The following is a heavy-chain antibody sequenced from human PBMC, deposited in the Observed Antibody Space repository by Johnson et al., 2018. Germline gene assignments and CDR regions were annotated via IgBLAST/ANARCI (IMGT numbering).Heavy chain of an antibody. Sequence: VQLVETGGGVVQPGRSLRLSCAASGFTFSSYAMHWVRQAPGKGLEWVAVISYDGSNKYYADSVEGRFTISRDNSKNTLYLQMNSLGVEDTAVYYCARDVSSGWDAEYFQHWGQGTLVTVSS. CDR1: GFTFSSYA. CDR3: ARDVSSGWDAEYFQH. J-gene: IGHJ1*01. V-gene: IGHV3-30-3*01. D-gene: IGHD6-19*01. CDR2: ISYDGSNK.